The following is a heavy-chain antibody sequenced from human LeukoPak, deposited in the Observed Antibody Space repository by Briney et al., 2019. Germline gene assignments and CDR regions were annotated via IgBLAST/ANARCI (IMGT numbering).Heavy chain of an antibody. CDR2: ITHSGYT. V-gene: IGHV4-34*01. CDR3: ARGDGLWSGYYSE. J-gene: IGHJ4*02. CDR1: AGSFSGHY. D-gene: IGHD3-3*01. Sequence: PSETLSLTCAVYAGSFSGHYWSWIRQPPGKGLEWIGDITHSGYTNYNPSLKSRVTISVDTSRNHFSLKLTSVTAADTAVYYCARGDGLWSGYYSEWGQGTLVTASS.